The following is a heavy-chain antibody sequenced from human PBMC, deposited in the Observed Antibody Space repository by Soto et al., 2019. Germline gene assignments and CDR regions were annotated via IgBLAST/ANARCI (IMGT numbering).Heavy chain of an antibody. D-gene: IGHD6-13*01. Sequence: ASVKVSCKASGYTFTSYYMHWVRQAPGQGLEWMGIINPSGGSTSYAQKFQGRVTMTRHTSTSTVYMELSSLRSEDTAVYYCARASIAAAFDYWGQGTLVTVSS. V-gene: IGHV1-46*03. CDR3: ARASIAAAFDY. CDR1: GYTFTSYY. CDR2: INPSGGST. J-gene: IGHJ4*02.